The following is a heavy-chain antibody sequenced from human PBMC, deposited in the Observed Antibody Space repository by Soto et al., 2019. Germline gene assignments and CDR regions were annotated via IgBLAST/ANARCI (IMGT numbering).Heavy chain of an antibody. CDR3: ARESSSPNYYYYGMDV. J-gene: IGHJ6*02. Sequence: QVQLVQSGAEVKKPGSSVKVSCRASGGTFSSYAVSWVRQAPGQGLEWMGVIIPLLNTPKYVQKFQGRVTITADASATTAYMELSSLRSEDTAVYYCARESSSPNYYYYGMDVWGQGNTVTVSS. V-gene: IGHV1-69*01. CDR2: IIPLLNTP. D-gene: IGHD6-6*01. CDR1: GGTFSSYA.